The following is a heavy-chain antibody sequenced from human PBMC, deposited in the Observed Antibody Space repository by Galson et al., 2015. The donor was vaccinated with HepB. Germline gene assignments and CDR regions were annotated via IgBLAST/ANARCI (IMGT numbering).Heavy chain of an antibody. CDR2: INSDGSST. Sequence: SLRLSCAASGFTFSSYWMHWVRQAPGRGLVWVSRINSDGSSTSYADSVKGRFTISRDNAKNTLYLQMNSLRAEDTAVYYCARDLAPELTGLFHYYYYGMDVWGQGTTVTVSS. J-gene: IGHJ6*02. V-gene: IGHV3-74*01. D-gene: IGHD3-10*01. CDR1: GFTFSSYW. CDR3: ARDLAPELTGLFHYYYYGMDV.